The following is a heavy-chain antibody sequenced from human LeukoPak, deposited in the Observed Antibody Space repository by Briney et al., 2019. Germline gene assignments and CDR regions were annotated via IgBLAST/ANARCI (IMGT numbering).Heavy chain of an antibody. CDR1: GYTFTGYY. Sequence: ASVKVSCKASGYTFTGYYMHWVRQAPGQGLEWMGWINPNSGCTKYAQKFQGRVTMTRDTSISTAYMELSRLRSDDTAVYHCARARDIVVVPAAERDAFDIWGQGTMVTVSS. CDR3: ARARDIVVVPAAERDAFDI. D-gene: IGHD2-2*01. CDR2: INPNSGCT. V-gene: IGHV1-2*02. J-gene: IGHJ3*02.